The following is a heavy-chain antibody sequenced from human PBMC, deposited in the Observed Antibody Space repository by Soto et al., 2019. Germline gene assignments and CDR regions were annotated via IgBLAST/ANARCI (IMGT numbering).Heavy chain of an antibody. CDR1: GYTFTSYG. V-gene: IGHV1-18*01. J-gene: IGHJ4*02. CDR2: ISAYNGNT. CDR3: ARDRPVLLWFGEFPPFDY. Sequence: ASVKVSCKASGYTFTSYGISWVRQAPGQGLEWMGWISAYNGNTNYAQKLQGRVTMTTDTSTSTAYMELRSLRSDDTAVYYCARDRPVLLWFGEFPPFDYWGQGTLVTVSS. D-gene: IGHD3-10*01.